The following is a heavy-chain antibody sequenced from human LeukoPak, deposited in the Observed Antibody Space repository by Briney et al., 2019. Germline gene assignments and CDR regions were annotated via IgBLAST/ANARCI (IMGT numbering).Heavy chain of an antibody. V-gene: IGHV3-23*01. J-gene: IGHJ4*02. Sequence: PGGSLRLSCAASGFTFSNYAMSWVRQAPGKGLEWVSAISGSGDTTYYADSVKGRFTLSRDNSKNTLYLQMRSLRAEDTAVYYCAKSVVPGGAYYFDYWGQGTLVTVSS. CDR1: GFTFSNYA. CDR2: ISGSGDTT. CDR3: AKSVVPGGAYYFDY. D-gene: IGHD5/OR15-5a*01.